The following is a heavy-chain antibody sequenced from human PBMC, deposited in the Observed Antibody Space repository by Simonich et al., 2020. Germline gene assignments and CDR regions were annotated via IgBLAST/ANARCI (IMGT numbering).Heavy chain of an antibody. CDR1: GGSISSYY. CDR3: ARSLGYYYYYYGMDV. D-gene: IGHD1-26*01. J-gene: IGHJ6*02. CDR2: IDYSGST. V-gene: IGHV4-59*08. Sequence: QVQLQESGPGLVKPSETLSLTCTVSGGSISSYYWSWIRQPPGKGLEWIGYIDYSGSTTSNPSLKSRVTISVDTAKNQFSLKLSSVTAADTAVYYCARSLGYYYYYYGMDVWGQGTTVTVSS.